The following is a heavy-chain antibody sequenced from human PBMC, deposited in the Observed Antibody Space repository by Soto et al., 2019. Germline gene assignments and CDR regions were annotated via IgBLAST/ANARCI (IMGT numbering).Heavy chain of an antibody. Sequence: PGGSLRLSCAASGFTFDDYTMHWVRQAPGKGLEWVSLISWDGGSTYYADSVKGRFTISRDNSKNSLYLQMNSLRTEDTALYYCAKDPIVGATGGYFDYWGQGTLVTVSS. CDR3: AKDPIVGATGGYFDY. CDR1: GFTFDDYT. CDR2: ISWDGGST. V-gene: IGHV3-43*01. D-gene: IGHD1-26*01. J-gene: IGHJ4*02.